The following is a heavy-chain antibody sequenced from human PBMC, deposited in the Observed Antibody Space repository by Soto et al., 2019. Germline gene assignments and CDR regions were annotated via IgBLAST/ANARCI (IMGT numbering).Heavy chain of an antibody. D-gene: IGHD2-15*01. Sequence: QVKLQESGRGLVKPSETLSLSCTVSGGSLGDVYWTWIRQPPGKEMEWIGYISTTGVTNYSPSPKSRVTTSTDTSKNQFSLNLSSVTAADTAIYFCARHGGDVVMVRDWGQGIQVTVSS. CDR3: ARHGGDVVMVRD. CDR1: GGSLGDVY. CDR2: ISTTGVT. J-gene: IGHJ4*02. V-gene: IGHV4-59*08.